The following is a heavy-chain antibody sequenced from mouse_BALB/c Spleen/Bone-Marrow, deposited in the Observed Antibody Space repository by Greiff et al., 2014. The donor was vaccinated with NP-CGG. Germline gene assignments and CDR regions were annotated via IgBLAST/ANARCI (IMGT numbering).Heavy chain of an antibody. Sequence: VQLQQSGPGLVAPSQSLSITCTVSGFSLTSYDISWIRQPPGKGLEWLGVIWTGGGTNYNSAFMSRLSISKDNSKSQVFLKMNSLQTDDTAIYYCVRDYYGSYSDVWGAGTTVTVSS. CDR2: IWTGGGT. V-gene: IGHV2-9-2*01. D-gene: IGHD1-1*01. CDR3: VRDYYGSYSDV. CDR1: GFSLTSYD. J-gene: IGHJ1*01.